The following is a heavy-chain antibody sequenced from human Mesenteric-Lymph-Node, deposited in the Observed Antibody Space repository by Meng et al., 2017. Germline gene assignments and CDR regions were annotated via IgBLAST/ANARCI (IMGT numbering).Heavy chain of an antibody. V-gene: IGHV3-23*01. CDR3: AQPKGPSSDQAHFEF. CDR2: ISQRSGTI. J-gene: IGHJ4*02. Sequence: GGSLRLSCVVSGLTFSSSAMNWVRQAPGKGLQWVSAISQRSGTIYHADSVKGRFTVSRDHSTNTLYLQLNSLRAEDTAIYYCAQPKGPSSDQAHFEFWGQGPLVTVSS. CDR1: GLTFSSSA.